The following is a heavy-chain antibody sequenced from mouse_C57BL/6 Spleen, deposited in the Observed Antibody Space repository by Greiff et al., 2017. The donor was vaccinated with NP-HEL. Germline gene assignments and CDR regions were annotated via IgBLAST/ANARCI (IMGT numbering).Heavy chain of an antibody. J-gene: IGHJ1*03. CDR1: GFSLSTSGMG. V-gene: IGHV8-12*01. CDR2: TYWDDDK. CDR3: ARRGYEGSSYDWYFDG. D-gene: IGHD1-1*01. Sequence: QVPLQECGPGILQSSQTLSLTCSFSGFSLSTSGMGVGWLRQPAGQGLEWLVHTYWDDDKRYNPSLKSRLKISKDTSRNQVFLKIASMDTADTATYYCARRGYEGSSYDWYFDGRGTGTTVTVST.